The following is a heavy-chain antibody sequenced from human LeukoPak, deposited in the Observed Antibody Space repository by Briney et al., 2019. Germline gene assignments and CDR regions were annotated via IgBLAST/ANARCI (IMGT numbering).Heavy chain of an antibody. CDR2: IKSDGSVT. CDR1: GFSFSTYW. V-gene: IGHV3-74*01. CDR3: ALDINGDLFHI. Sequence: PGGSLRLSCAASGFSFSTYWMHWVRQVPGKGLVWVSSIKSDGSVTSYADAVKGRFSLSADNAKNTQYLQMNSLRAEDTAMYYCALDINGDLFHIWGQGTPVTVSS. D-gene: IGHD2-21*01. J-gene: IGHJ4*02.